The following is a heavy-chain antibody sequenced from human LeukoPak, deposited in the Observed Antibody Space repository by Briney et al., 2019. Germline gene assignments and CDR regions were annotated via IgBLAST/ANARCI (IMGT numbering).Heavy chain of an antibody. V-gene: IGHV1-69*06. CDR3: ARVSYSSSWHTGFDY. Sequence: GASVKVSCKASGGTFSSYAISWVRQAPGQGLEWMGGIIPIFGTANYAQKFQGRVTITADKSTSTAYMELSSLRSEDTAVYYCARVSYSSSWHTGFDYWGQGTLVTVSS. CDR1: GGTFSSYA. D-gene: IGHD6-13*01. CDR2: IIPIFGTA. J-gene: IGHJ4*02.